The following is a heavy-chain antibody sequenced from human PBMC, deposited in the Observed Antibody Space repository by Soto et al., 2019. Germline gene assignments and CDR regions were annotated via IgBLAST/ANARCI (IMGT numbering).Heavy chain of an antibody. CDR3: AKDHRSSIVVVPAAPDAFDI. D-gene: IGHD2-2*01. J-gene: IGHJ3*02. V-gene: IGHV3-23*01. Sequence: GGSLRLSCAASGFTFSSYAMSWVRQAPGKGPEWVSAISGSGGSTYYADSVKGRFTISRDNSKNTLYLQMNSLRAEDTAVYYCAKDHRSSIVVVPAAPDAFDIWGQGTMVTVSS. CDR1: GFTFSSYA. CDR2: ISGSGGST.